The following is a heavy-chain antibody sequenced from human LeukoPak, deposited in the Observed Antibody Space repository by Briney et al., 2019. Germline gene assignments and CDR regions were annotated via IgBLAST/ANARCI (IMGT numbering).Heavy chain of an antibody. CDR3: ARLADTPLANYFFDY. CDR2: IYPSEST. D-gene: IGHD2-15*01. J-gene: IGHJ4*02. CDR1: GGSISGYY. Sequence: SETLSLTRTVSGGSISGYYWTWIGQPPGKGLEWIGYIYPSESTNYNPSLKSRVTISVDPSKNQFSLKLRSVSAADAAIYYCARLADTPLANYFFDYWGQGTLVTVSS. V-gene: IGHV4-4*09.